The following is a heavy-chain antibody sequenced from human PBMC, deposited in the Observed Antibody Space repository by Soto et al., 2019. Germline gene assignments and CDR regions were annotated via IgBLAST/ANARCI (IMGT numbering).Heavy chain of an antibody. Sequence: QVQLVECGGGVVQPGGSLRLSCATSGFTFTSYTMHWVRQAPGKGLEWVATFWYDASGQKYADSVKGRFTISRNPSRSTLYLHMDSLRAEDTALYYCAFGSWNQYYFDYWGQEILVTVSS. CDR3: AFGSWNQYYFDY. CDR1: GFTFTSYT. CDR2: FWYDASGQ. D-gene: IGHD6-13*01. J-gene: IGHJ4*02. V-gene: IGHV3-33*01.